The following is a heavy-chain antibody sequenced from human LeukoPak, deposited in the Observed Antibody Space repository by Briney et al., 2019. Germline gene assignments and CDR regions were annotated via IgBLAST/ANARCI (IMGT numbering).Heavy chain of an antibody. CDR1: GFTFSSYG. Sequence: GGSLRLSCAASGFTFSSYGMHWVRQAPGKGLEWVAVISYDGSNKYYADSVKGRFTISRDNSKNTLYLQMNNLRVEDTAVYYCARAPSGWNFDCWGQGALVTVST. J-gene: IGHJ4*02. D-gene: IGHD6-19*01. CDR3: ARAPSGWNFDC. V-gene: IGHV3-30*03. CDR2: ISYDGSNK.